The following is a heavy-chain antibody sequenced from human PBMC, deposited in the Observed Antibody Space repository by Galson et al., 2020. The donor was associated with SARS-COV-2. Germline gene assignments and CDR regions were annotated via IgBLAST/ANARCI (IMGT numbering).Heavy chain of an antibody. J-gene: IGHJ4*02. CDR2: ISGGGGST. CDR1: GFTFSRYA. V-gene: IGHV3-23*01. Sequence: GGSLRLSCAASGFTFSRYAMAWVRQAPGKGLEWVSGISGGGGSTYYADSVKGRFTISRDISQNTVYLQMSSLRAEDTAVYYCAKDRGNDYGEQLDFWGQGTQVTVSS. D-gene: IGHD4-17*01. CDR3: AKDRGNDYGEQLDF.